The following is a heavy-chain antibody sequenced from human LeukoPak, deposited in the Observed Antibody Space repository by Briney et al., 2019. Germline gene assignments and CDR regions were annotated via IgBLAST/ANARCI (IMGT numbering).Heavy chain of an antibody. V-gene: IGHV4-39*01. J-gene: IGHJ3*02. CDR1: GGSLSRRSYY. CDR2: IYYCGSP. Sequence: PSETLSLTCPVSGGSLSRRSYYWGRIRPPPGKGLGWIGGIYYCGSPYYHPSLKSRVTISVDTSKNQFSLKLSSVTAADTAVYYCARWTLPSLTHSSGWSLRDLDAFDIWGQGTMVTVSS. D-gene: IGHD6-19*01. CDR3: ARWTLPSLTHSSGWSLRDLDAFDI.